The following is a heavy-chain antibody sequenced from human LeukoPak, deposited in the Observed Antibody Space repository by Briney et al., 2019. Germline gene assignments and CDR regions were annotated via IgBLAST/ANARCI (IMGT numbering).Heavy chain of an antibody. CDR1: GGSISSYY. J-gene: IGHJ4*02. D-gene: IGHD3-22*01. CDR2: IYTSGST. Sequence: SETLSLTCTVSGGSISSYYWSWIRQPAGKGLEWIGRIYTSGSTNYNPSLKSRVTISVDTSKNQFSLKLSSVTAADTAVYYCSRRARYDSSGYPVRYYFDYWGQGTLVTVSS. CDR3: SRRARYDSSGYPVRYYFDY. V-gene: IGHV4-4*07.